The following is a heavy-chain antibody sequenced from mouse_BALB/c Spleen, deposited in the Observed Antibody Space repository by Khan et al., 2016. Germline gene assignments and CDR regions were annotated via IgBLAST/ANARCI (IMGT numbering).Heavy chain of an antibody. Sequence: VRLQQSGPELVKPGASVKMSCKASGYTFTSYVMHWVKQKPGQGLEWIGYINPYNDGTKYNEKFKGKATLTSDKSSSTAYMELSSLTSEDSAVYYCARSGYDYDGGFAYWGQGTLVTVSA. D-gene: IGHD2-4*01. J-gene: IGHJ3*01. CDR1: GYTFTSYV. CDR3: ARSGYDYDGGFAY. CDR2: INPYNDGT. V-gene: IGHV1S136*01.